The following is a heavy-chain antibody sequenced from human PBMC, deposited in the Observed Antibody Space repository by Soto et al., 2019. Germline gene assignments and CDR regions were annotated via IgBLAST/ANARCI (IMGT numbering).Heavy chain of an antibody. CDR2: IIPIFGTA. V-gene: IGHV1-69*01. J-gene: IGHJ4*02. D-gene: IGHD3-22*01. CDR3: ARRYYDSSGYYYDPGPFDY. Sequence: QVQLVQSGAEVKKPGSSVKVSCKASGGTFSSYAISWVRQAPGQGLEWMGGIIPIFGTANYAQKFQGRVTITKDESTSTAYMELSSLRSEYTAVYYCARRYYDSSGYYYDPGPFDYWGQGTLVTVSS. CDR1: GGTFSSYA.